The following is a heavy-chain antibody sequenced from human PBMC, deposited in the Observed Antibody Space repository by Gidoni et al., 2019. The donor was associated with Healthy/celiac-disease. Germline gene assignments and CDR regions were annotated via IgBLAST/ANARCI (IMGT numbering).Heavy chain of an antibody. D-gene: IGHD1-26*01. CDR1: GGTFSSYT. CDR2: IIPILGIA. Sequence: QVQLVQSGAEVKKPGSSVKVSCKASGGTFSSYTISWVRQAPGQGLEWMGRIIPILGIANYAQKFQGRVTITADKSTSTAYMELSSLRSEDTAVYYCARDLESGSYHNWFDPWGQGTLVTVSS. J-gene: IGHJ5*02. V-gene: IGHV1-69*08. CDR3: ARDLESGSYHNWFDP.